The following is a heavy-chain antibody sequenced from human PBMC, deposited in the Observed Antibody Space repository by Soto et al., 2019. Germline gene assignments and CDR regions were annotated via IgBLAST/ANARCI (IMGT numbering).Heavy chain of an antibody. CDR3: TSRRYGGPIDY. CDR2: FYYTGST. V-gene: IGHV4-39*01. J-gene: IGHJ4*02. Sequence: SETLSLTCTVSGDSISSSSYYWGWIRQPPGKGLEWIGSFYYTGSTYYNPSLKSRVTVSVDTSKNQFSLKLSSVTAADTAVYYCTSRRYGGPIDYWGQGTLVTVSS. CDR1: GDSISSSSYY. D-gene: IGHD3-10*01.